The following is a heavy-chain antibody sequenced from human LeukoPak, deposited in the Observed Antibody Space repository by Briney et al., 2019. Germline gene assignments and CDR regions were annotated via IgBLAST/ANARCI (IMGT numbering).Heavy chain of an antibody. CDR3: ARSLPLGWFDP. J-gene: IGHJ5*02. D-gene: IGHD3-10*01. Sequence: ASVKVSCKASGGTFSSYAISWVRQAPGQGLEWMGWISAYNGNTNYAQKLQGRVTMTTDTSTSIAYMELRSLRSDDTAVYYCARSLPLGWFDPWGQGTLVTVSS. V-gene: IGHV1-18*01. CDR1: GGTFSSYA. CDR2: ISAYNGNT.